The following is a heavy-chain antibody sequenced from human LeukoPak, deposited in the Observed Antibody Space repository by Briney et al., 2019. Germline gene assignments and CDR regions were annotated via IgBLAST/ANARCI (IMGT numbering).Heavy chain of an antibody. CDR1: GFTLSRYI. V-gene: IGHV3-30*04. Sequence: GGSLRLSCAASGFTLSRYIMHWVRQAPGKGLEWVALISYDGSNKSYADSVKGRFTISRDNSKSTLFLQMNSLRDEDTAVYYCARLKRIHVTVSGIQEGGFDFWGQGTLVTVSS. D-gene: IGHD1-26*01. J-gene: IGHJ4*02. CDR3: ARLKRIHVTVSGIQEGGFDF. CDR2: ISYDGSNK.